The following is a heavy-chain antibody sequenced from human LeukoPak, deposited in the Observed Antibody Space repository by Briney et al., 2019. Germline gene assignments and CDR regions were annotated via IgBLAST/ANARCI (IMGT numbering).Heavy chain of an antibody. Sequence: SETLSLTCTVSGGSISGYYWSWIRQSPGKGLEWIGNIYNIGSTNYNPSLKSRVTISVDTSKNQFSLMLTSVTAADTAVYYCARKPANTAAFDIWAPGTMVTVS. CDR3: ARKPANTAAFDI. D-gene: IGHD5-18*01. CDR1: GGSISGYY. J-gene: IGHJ3*02. CDR2: IYNIGST. V-gene: IGHV4-59*08.